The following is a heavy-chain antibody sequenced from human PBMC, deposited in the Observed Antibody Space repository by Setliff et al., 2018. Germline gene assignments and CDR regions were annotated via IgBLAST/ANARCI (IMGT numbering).Heavy chain of an antibody. CDR2: IGGYNGNT. Sequence: ASVKVSCKTSGYTFINYGLSWMRQAPGQGLEWMGWIGGYNGNTDYAQNLQGRVTMTIDTSTSTAYMELRSLRSDDTAVYYCARVPRLEWLLPTFDSWGQGTLVTVSS. V-gene: IGHV1-18*01. J-gene: IGHJ4*02. CDR1: GYTFINYG. CDR3: ARVPRLEWLLPTFDS. D-gene: IGHD3-3*01.